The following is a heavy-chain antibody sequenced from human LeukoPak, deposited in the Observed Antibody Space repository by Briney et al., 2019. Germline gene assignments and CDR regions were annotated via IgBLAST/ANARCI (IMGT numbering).Heavy chain of an antibody. CDR3: ARSFSNTLRGVGDS. Sequence: PGGSLRLSCAASGFTFSNYWMNWVRQVPGKGLMWVSRMSGDGSSTNYADSVKGRFTISRDNAKNNLYLQMNSLRVEDTALYYCARSFSNTLRGVGDSWRQGTLVTVSS. D-gene: IGHD3-16*01. V-gene: IGHV3-74*01. J-gene: IGHJ5*01. CDR2: MSGDGSST. CDR1: GFTFSNYW.